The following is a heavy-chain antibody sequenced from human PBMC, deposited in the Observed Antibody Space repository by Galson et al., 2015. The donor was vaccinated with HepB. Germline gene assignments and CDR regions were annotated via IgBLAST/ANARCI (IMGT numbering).Heavy chain of an antibody. CDR3: AKDRGYSYGTVWDFDH. Sequence: SLRLSCAASGFTFSSNGMHWVRQAPGKGLEWVAIISYDGNNKYYADSVKGRFTVSRDNSKNTLFLQMNSLRAEDTAVYYCAKDRGYSYGTVWDFDHWGQGTLVTVSS. CDR1: GFTFSSNG. J-gene: IGHJ4*02. V-gene: IGHV3-30*18. D-gene: IGHD5-18*01. CDR2: ISYDGNNK.